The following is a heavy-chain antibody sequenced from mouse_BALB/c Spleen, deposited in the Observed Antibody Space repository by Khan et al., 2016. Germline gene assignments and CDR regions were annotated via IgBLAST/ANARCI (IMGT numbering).Heavy chain of an antibody. D-gene: IGHD3-2*02. J-gene: IGHJ2*01. CDR3: ARPGN. CDR1: GYIFTKYG. CDR2: INTYTGEA. Sequence: QIQLVQSGPELKKPGETVRISCKASGYIFTKYGMNWVTQVPGKGLKWMGWINTYTGEAAYADDFKGRVAFSLETSASTAYLQINNLRNEDTAIYFCARPGNWGQGTTLTVSA. V-gene: IGHV9-3-1*01.